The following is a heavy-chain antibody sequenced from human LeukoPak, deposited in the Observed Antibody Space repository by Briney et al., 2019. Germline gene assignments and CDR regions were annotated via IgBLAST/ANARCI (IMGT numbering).Heavy chain of an antibody. D-gene: IGHD1-26*01. Sequence: GGSLRLSCAASGFTFSSYSMNWVRKAPGKGLEWVSSISSSSNFIYYADSVKGRFNISRDNAKNSLFMQMTSLRAEDTAVYYCVYYLVGAKRSFDYWGQGTLVTVSS. J-gene: IGHJ4*02. CDR2: ISSSSNFI. CDR1: GFTFSSYS. CDR3: VYYLVGAKRSFDY. V-gene: IGHV3-21*01.